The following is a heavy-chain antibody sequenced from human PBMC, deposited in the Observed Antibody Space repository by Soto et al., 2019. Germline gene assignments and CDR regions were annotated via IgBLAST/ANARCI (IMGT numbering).Heavy chain of an antibody. CDR2: ISYDGSNK. D-gene: IGHD3-10*01. Sequence: PGGSLRLSCAASGFTFSSYAMHWVRQAPGKGLEWVAVISYDGSNKDYADSVKGRFTISRDNSKNTLYLQMNSLRTEDTAVYYCARGPDLWYFDYWGQGTLVTVSS. CDR1: GFTFSSYA. CDR3: ARGPDLWYFDY. V-gene: IGHV3-30-3*01. J-gene: IGHJ4*02.